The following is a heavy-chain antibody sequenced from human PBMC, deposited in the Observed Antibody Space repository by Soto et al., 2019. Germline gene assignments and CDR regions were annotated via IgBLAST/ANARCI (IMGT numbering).Heavy chain of an antibody. CDR1: GCTFSSYA. CDR2: ISYDGNNK. J-gene: IGHJ6*02. V-gene: IGHV3-30-3*01. D-gene: IGHD3-3*01. CDR3: ARDRRSAYYDFWSGYYTGSGSGNYYYGMDV. Sequence: GGSLRLSCAASGCTFSSYAMHWVRQAPGKGLEWVAVISYDGNNKYYADSVKGRFTISRDNSKNTLYLQMNSLRAEDTAVYYCARDRRSAYYDFWSGYYTGSGSGNYYYGMDVWGQGTTVTVSS.